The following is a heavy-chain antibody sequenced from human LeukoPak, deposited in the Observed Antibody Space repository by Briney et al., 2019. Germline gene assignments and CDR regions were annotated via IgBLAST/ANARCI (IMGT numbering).Heavy chain of an antibody. CDR3: AVWAGRKYNWFDP. CDR2: ISYDGSNK. Sequence: PGGSLRLSCAASGFTFSSYGMHWVRQAPGKGLEWVAVISYDGSNKYYAGSVKGRFTISRDNSKNTLYLQMNSLRAEDAAVYYCAVWAGRKYNWFDPWGQGTLVTVSS. D-gene: IGHD1-26*01. CDR1: GFTFSSYG. J-gene: IGHJ5*02. V-gene: IGHV3-30*03.